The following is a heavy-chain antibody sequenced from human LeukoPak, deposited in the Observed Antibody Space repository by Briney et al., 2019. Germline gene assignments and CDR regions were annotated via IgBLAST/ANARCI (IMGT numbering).Heavy chain of an antibody. CDR2: IIPIFGTA. D-gene: IGHD3-3*01. CDR1: GGTFSSYA. J-gene: IGHJ5*02. V-gene: IGHV1-69*05. CDR3: ANRPLRFLEWKNWFDP. Sequence: ASVKVSCKASGGTFSSYAISWVRQAPGQGLEWMEGIIPIFGTANYAQKFQGRVTITTDESTSTAYMELSSLRSEDTAVYYCANRPLRFLEWKNWFDPWGQGTLVTVSS.